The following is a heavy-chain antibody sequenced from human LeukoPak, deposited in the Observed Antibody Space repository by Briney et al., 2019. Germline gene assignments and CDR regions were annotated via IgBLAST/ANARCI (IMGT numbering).Heavy chain of an antibody. J-gene: IGHJ4*02. V-gene: IGHV3-66*01. CDR3: AREGTAVSTYLDY. CDR2: IYSGGST. Sequence: GGSLRLSCAASGFTVSSNYMSWVRQAPGKGLERVSVIYSGGSTYYADSVKGRFTISRDNSKNTLYLQMNSLRAEDTAAYYCAREGTAVSTYLDYWGQGTLVTVSS. D-gene: IGHD5/OR15-5a*01. CDR1: GFTVSSNY.